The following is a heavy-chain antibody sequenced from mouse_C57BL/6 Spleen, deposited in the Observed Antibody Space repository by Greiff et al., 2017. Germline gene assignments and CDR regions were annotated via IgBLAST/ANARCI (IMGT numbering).Heavy chain of an antibody. V-gene: IGHV1-59*01. CDR2: IDPSDSYT. CDR3: ARKTGTDYYAMDY. Sequence: VQLQQSGAELVRPGTSVKLSCKASGYTFTSYWMHWVKQRPGQGLEWIGVIDPSDSYTNYNQKFKGKATLTVDTSSSTAYMQLSSLTSEDSAVXYCARKTGTDYYAMDYWGQGTSVTVSS. J-gene: IGHJ4*01. CDR1: GYTFTSYW. D-gene: IGHD4-1*01.